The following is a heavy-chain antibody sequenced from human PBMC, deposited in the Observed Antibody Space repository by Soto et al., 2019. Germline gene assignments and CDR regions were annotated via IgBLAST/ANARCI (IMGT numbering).Heavy chain of an antibody. Sequence: GGSLRLSCSASGFTFSSYAMHWVRQAPGKVLEYVSAISSNGGSTYYADSVKGRFTISRDNSKNTLYLQMSSLRAEDTAVYYCVKDLGYDSSGYDYWGQGTLVTVSS. CDR1: GFTFSSYA. V-gene: IGHV3-64D*09. CDR2: ISSNGGST. D-gene: IGHD3-22*01. J-gene: IGHJ4*02. CDR3: VKDLGYDSSGYDY.